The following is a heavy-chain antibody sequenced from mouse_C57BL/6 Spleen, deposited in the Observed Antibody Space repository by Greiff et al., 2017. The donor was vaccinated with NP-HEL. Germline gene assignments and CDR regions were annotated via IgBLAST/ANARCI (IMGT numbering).Heavy chain of an antibody. CDR1: GFTFSSYA. CDR2: ISSGGDYI. Sequence: EVKLVESGEGLVKPGGSLKLSCAASGFTFSSYAMSWVRQTPEKRLEWVAYISSGGDYIYYADTVKGRFTISRDNARNTLYLQMSSLKSEDTAMYYCTRDLGVTTRAWFAYWGQGTLVTVSA. D-gene: IGHD2-2*01. V-gene: IGHV5-9-1*02. J-gene: IGHJ3*01. CDR3: TRDLGVTTRAWFAY.